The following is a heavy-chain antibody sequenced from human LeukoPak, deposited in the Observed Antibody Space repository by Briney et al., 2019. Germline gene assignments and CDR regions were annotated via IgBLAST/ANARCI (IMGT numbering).Heavy chain of an antibody. J-gene: IGHJ6*03. CDR2: INHSGST. Sequence: SETLSLTCDVYGGSFSGYYWSWIRQPPGKGLEWIGEINHSGSTNYNPSLRSRVIISVDTSKNQFSLKLSSVTAADTAVYYCARGSYDFWTGRRYYYMDVWGKGTTVTVSS. D-gene: IGHD3-3*01. CDR1: GGSFSGYY. CDR3: ARGSYDFWTGRRYYYMDV. V-gene: IGHV4-34*01.